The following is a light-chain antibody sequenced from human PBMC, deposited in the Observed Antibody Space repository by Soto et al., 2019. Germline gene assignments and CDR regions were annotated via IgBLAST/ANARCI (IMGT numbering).Light chain of an antibody. J-gene: IGKJ1*01. CDR3: QQYKDWRM. CDR1: QTIDNK. Sequence: IVMTQSPATLSVSPGERATLSCRASQTIDNKLAWYQQRPGQAPRLLIYGASIRATGTPARFSGSGSGTEIPLTISGLQSEDFGVYYCQQYKDWRMFGQGTNVDIK. V-gene: IGKV3-15*01. CDR2: GAS.